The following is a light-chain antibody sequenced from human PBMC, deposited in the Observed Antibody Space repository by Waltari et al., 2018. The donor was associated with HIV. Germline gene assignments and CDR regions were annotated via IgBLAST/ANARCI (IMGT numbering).Light chain of an antibody. V-gene: IGKV1-17*01. CDR1: QGIRDH. CDR2: ASS. Sequence: DIQMTQSPSSLSASIGDRVTITCRASQGIRDHLAWYQQKPGKAPQHLIYASSSLQSGVPSRFSGSGSGTEVTLTISSLQPEDSAIYYCLQHNSYPRTFGRGTKVDI. CDR3: LQHNSYPRT. J-gene: IGKJ1*01.